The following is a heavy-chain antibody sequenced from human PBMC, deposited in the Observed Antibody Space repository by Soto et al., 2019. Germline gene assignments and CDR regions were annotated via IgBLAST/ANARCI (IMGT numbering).Heavy chain of an antibody. V-gene: IGHV3-9*01. J-gene: IGHJ3*02. CDR3: AKDIIVRLVPPGVGAFDI. Sequence: HPGGSLRLSCAASGFTFDDYAMHWVRQAPGKGLEWVSGISWNSGSIGYADSVKGRFTISRDNAKNSLYLQMNSLRAEDTALYYCAKDIIVRLVPPGVGAFDIWGQGTMVTVSS. CDR2: ISWNSGSI. CDR1: GFTFDDYA. D-gene: IGHD6-6*01.